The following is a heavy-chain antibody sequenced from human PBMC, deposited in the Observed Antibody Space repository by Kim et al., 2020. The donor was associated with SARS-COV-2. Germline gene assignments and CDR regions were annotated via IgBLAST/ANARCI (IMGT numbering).Heavy chain of an antibody. CDR3: PRHLGYCSGGSCYSSSWCDP. CDR1: GGSISSSSYY. J-gene: IGHJ5*02. Sequence: SETLSLTCTVSGGSISSSSYYWGWIRQPPGKGLEWIGSIYYSGSTYYNPSLKSRVTISVDTSKNQLSLKLSPVTAADTAVYYCPRHLGYCSGGSCYSSSWCDPWGQGTLVTVSA. D-gene: IGHD2-15*01. CDR2: IYYSGST. V-gene: IGHV4-39*01.